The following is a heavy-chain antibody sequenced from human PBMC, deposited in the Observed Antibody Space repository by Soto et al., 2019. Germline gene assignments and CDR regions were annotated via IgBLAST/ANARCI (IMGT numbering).Heavy chain of an antibody. Sequence: EVQLVESGGGLIQPGGSLRLSCAVSGFTVSNNYMSWVRQAPGKGLEGVSVIYSGGYTAYGDSVKGRFTISRDNSKNTIYLKMNSLSAEATAFFFGATQPGGGGYWGQGTLVTVSS. J-gene: IGHJ4*02. CDR1: GFTVSNNY. CDR3: ATQPGGGGY. D-gene: IGHD3-10*01. V-gene: IGHV3-53*01. CDR2: IYSGGYT.